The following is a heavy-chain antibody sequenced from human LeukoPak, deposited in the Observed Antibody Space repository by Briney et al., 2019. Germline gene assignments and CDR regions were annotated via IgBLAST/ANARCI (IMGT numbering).Heavy chain of an antibody. CDR1: GGSISSGSYY. CDR2: IYTSGST. Sequence: SETLSLTCTVSGGSISSGSYYWSWIRQPAGKGLEWIGRIYTSGSTNYNPSLKSRVTISLDTSENHFSLKLSSVTAADTAVYYCARVTTGGYFNYWGQGTLVTVSS. V-gene: IGHV4-61*02. CDR3: ARVTTGGYFNY. D-gene: IGHD3-22*01. J-gene: IGHJ4*02.